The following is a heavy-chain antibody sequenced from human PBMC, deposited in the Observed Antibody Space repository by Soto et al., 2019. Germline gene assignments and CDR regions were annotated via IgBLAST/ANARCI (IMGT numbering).Heavy chain of an antibody. CDR2: IYHSGST. CDR3: ARHNYGSGSTYFDY. V-gene: IGHV4-30-2*01. D-gene: IGHD3-10*01. Sequence: SETLCLTCAVSGGSISSGGYSWSWIRQPPGKGLEWIGYIYHSGSTYYNPSLKSRVTISVDRSKNQFSLKLNSMTAADTAVYYCARHNYGSGSTYFDYWGQGTLVTVSS. CDR1: GGSISSGGYS. J-gene: IGHJ4*02.